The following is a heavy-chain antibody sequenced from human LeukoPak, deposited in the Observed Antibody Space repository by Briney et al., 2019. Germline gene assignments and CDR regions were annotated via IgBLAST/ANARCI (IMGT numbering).Heavy chain of an antibody. Sequence: SETLSLTCTVSGGSISGYYWSWIRQPPGKGLEWIGYIHYSGSTNYNPSLKSRVTVSLDTSKNQFSLNLYSMTAADTAVYHCARFPRVDSSHHWGQGALVTVSS. D-gene: IGHD3-3*01. J-gene: IGHJ5*02. CDR2: IHYSGST. CDR3: ARFPRVDSSHH. CDR1: GGSISGYY. V-gene: IGHV4-59*08.